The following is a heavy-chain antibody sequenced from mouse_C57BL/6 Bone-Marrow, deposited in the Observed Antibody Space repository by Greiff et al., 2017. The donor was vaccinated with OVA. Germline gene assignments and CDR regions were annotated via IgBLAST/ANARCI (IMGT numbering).Heavy chain of an antibody. V-gene: IGHV1-55*01. CDR3: AGRYYGSSWYFDV. CDR2: IYPGSGST. D-gene: IGHD1-1*01. CDR1: GYTFTSYW. Sequence: VQLQQPGAELVKPGASVKMSCKASGYTFTSYWITWVKQRPGQGLEWIGDIYPGSGSTNYNEKFKSKATLTVDTSSSTAYMQLNSLTSEDSAVYYCAGRYYGSSWYFDVWGTGTAVTVTS. J-gene: IGHJ1*03.